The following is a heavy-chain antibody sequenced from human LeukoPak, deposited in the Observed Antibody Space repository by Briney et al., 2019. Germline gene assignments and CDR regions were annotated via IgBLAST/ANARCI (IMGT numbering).Heavy chain of an antibody. V-gene: IGHV3-23*01. D-gene: IGHD6-13*01. CDR2: ISGSGGST. CDR1: GFTFRRYD. CDR3: AKYYLPGHLSSSCYRYYYFGMHV. Sequence: PGGTLRLSCAASGFTFRRYDMSWVRQAPGKGLEGVSDISGSGGSTYYADSVKGRFTIYRDNYKNSLYLQMNSLRADDTAVYYCAKYYLPGHLSSSCYRYYYFGMHVWGQGTTVTVSS. J-gene: IGHJ6*02.